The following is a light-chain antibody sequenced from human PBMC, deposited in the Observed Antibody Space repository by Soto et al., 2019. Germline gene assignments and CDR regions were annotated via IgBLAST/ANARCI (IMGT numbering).Light chain of an antibody. CDR1: QSVSSSY. V-gene: IGKV3D-20*02. CDR2: GAS. Sequence: EIVFSQSRATLSLSPRERATLSCRASQSVSSSYLAWYQQKPGQAPRLLIYGASTRATGIPDRFSGSGSGTDFTLTISRLEPEDFAVYYCQQRRNWPPGITFGQGTRLEIK. CDR3: QQRRNWPPGIT. J-gene: IGKJ5*01.